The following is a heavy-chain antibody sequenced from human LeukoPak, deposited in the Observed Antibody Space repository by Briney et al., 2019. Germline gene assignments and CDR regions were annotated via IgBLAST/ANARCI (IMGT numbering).Heavy chain of an antibody. CDR3: ARDPGYYGSGSPDAFDI. D-gene: IGHD3-10*01. Sequence: TSETLSLTCTVSGGSVSSGSYYWSWLRQPPGKGLEWIGYIYYSGSTNYNPSLKSRVTISVDTSKNQFSLKLSSVTAADTAVYYCARDPGYYGSGSPDAFDIWGQGTMVTVSS. J-gene: IGHJ3*02. V-gene: IGHV4-61*01. CDR1: GGSVSSGSYY. CDR2: IYYSGST.